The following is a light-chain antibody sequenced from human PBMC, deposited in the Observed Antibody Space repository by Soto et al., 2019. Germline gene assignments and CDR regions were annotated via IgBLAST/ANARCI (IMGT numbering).Light chain of an antibody. CDR2: QAS. V-gene: IGKV1-5*03. J-gene: IGKJ1*01. CDR3: RQYQCYWT. CDR1: QSISRQ. Sequence: DIQMTQSPSTLSASVGDRVSITCRASQSISRQLAWYQQKPGKAPNLLIYQASNLETGVPSRFTGSGSGTEFTLTISSLQPDDLAPYYCRQYQCYWTFGQGTKVEVK.